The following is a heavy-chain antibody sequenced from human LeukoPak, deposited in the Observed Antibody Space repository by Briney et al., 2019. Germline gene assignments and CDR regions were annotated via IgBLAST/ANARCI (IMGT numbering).Heavy chain of an antibody. Sequence: GGSLTLSCAASGFTFNAQDINWVRQGPGKGLEWVAGISGSHTFYADSVKGRFTFSRDNSKNTMYLQMNSLRVEDTAVYYCAKVNWEDYVWGNCWGQGTLVTVSS. CDR3: AKVNWEDYVWGNC. CDR1: GFTFNAQD. CDR2: ISGSHT. J-gene: IGHJ4*02. V-gene: IGHV3-23*01. D-gene: IGHD3-16*01.